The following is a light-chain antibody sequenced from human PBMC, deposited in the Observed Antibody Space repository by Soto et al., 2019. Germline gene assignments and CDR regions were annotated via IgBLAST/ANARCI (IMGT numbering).Light chain of an antibody. CDR2: EGS. V-gene: IGLV2-23*01. CDR3: CSYAGSRV. CDR1: SSDVGSYNL. Sequence: QSVLTQPASVSGSPGPSITISCTGTSSDVGSYNLVSWYQQHPGKAPKLMIYEGSKRPSGVSNRFSGSKSGNTASLTISGLQGEDEADYYCCSYAGSRVFGGRNKGTVL. J-gene: IGLJ3*02.